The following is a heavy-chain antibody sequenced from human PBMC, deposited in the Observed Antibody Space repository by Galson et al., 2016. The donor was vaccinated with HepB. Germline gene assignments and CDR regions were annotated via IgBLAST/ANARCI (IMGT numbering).Heavy chain of an antibody. D-gene: IGHD1-26*01. CDR2: INWDDDD. V-gene: IGHV2-5*02. Sequence: PALVKPTQTLTLTCTFSGFSLNTPEVGVAWIRQPPGKALEWLALINWDDDDRYSPSLKSRLTITKDTSKNQVVLTVTNMDPVDSATYYCAHRQAGWGRYFDYWGQGTLVTVSS. CDR3: AHRQAGWGRYFDY. J-gene: IGHJ4*02. CDR1: GFSLNTPEVG.